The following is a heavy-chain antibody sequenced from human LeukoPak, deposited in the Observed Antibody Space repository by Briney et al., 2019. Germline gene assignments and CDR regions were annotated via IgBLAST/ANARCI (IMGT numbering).Heavy chain of an antibody. Sequence: GGSLRLSCAASGFTFSSYAMHWVRQAPGKGLEWVAVISYDGSNKYYADSVKGRFTISRDNSKNTLYLQMNSLRAEDTAVYYCAGDGTAAGTGGYYYYMDVRGKGTTVTVSS. CDR3: AGDGTAAGTGGYYYYMDV. V-gene: IGHV3-30*04. CDR2: ISYDGSNK. J-gene: IGHJ6*03. CDR1: GFTFSSYA. D-gene: IGHD6-13*01.